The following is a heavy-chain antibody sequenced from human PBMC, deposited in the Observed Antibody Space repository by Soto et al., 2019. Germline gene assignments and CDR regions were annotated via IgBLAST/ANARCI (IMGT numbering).Heavy chain of an antibody. V-gene: IGHV4-34*01. CDR2: VNPIGAT. CDR3: ARGRYCGGNSCYFVGGWVDP. D-gene: IGHD2-15*01. CDR1: GDSFTGYY. Sequence: QVQLQQWGAGLLRPSWPLSLTCAVYGDSFTGYYWTCIRQTPVKGLEWIGEVNPIGATTYNPSIKGGVTISVYTSTNQSSLNVSSVPAADAAVYFCARGRYCGGNSCYFVGGWVDPWGLGTQVTVSS. J-gene: IGHJ5*02.